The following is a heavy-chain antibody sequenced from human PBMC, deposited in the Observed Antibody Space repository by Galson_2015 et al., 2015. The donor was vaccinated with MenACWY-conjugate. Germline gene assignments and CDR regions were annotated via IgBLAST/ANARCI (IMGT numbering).Heavy chain of an antibody. D-gene: IGHD4/OR15-4a*01. CDR1: ASTFTNAY. J-gene: IGHJ6*03. Sequence: SLRLSCAGSASTFTNAYMSWVRQAPGKGLEWVGRIKSQTDGGKTDYAAPVKGRFTISRDDSKNTLYLQMSSLKIEDTAVYYCTPHNPVSWGALCFPFYMGVWDKGTT. CDR3: TPHNPVSWGALCFPFYMGV. CDR2: IKSQTDGGKT. V-gene: IGHV3-15*01.